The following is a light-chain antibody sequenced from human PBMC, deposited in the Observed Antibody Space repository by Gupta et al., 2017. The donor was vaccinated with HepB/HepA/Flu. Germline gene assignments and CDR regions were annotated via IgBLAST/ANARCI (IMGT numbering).Light chain of an antibody. V-gene: IGLV2-11*01. J-gene: IGLJ3*02. CDR2: DVS. CDR3: YSYASSYAFWV. CDR1: SSDVGTYNY. Sequence: QSALTQPRSVSGSPGQSVTISCTGTSSDVGTYNYVSWYQQHPGKAPKLMIYDVSKRPSGVPDRFSGSKSGNTASLTISGLQAEDEADYYCYSYASSYAFWVFGGGTKLTVL.